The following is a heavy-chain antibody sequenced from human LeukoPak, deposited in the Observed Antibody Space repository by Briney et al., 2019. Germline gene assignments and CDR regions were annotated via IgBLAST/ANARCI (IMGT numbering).Heavy chain of an antibody. CDR1: GFTISNYN. Sequence: PGGSLRLSCAASGFTISNYNMDWVRQAPGKGLKWISYISTSGIIYYADSVRGRFTISRDNAKNSLYLQMNSLRDKDTAVYYCARDDPNWDPSSYYFDSWGQGVLVTVSS. J-gene: IGHJ4*02. D-gene: IGHD3-10*01. V-gene: IGHV3-48*02. CDR2: ISTSGII. CDR3: ARDDPNWDPSSYYFDS.